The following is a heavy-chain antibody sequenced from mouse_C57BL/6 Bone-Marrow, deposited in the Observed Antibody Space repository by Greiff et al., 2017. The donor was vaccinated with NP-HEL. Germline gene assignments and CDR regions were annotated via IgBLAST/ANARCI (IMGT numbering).Heavy chain of an antibody. V-gene: IGHV1-59*01. CDR3: ARSAFYDGYPENPWFAY. J-gene: IGHJ3*01. CDR1: GYTFTSYW. D-gene: IGHD2-3*01. Sequence: VQLQQPGAELVRPGTSVKLSCKASGYTFTSYWMHWVKQRPGQGLEWIGVIDPSDSYTNYNQKFKGKATLTVDTSSSTAYMQLSSLTSEDSAVYYCARSAFYDGYPENPWFAYWGQGTLVTVSA. CDR2: IDPSDSYT.